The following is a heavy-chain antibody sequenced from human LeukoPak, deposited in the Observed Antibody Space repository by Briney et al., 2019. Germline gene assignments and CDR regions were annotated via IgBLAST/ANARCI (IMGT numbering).Heavy chain of an antibody. CDR1: GGSISSNSYY. J-gene: IGHJ3*02. CDR3: ARMRSTKMDAFDI. Sequence: SETLSLTCAVSGGSISSNSYYWGWIRQPPGKGLEWIGSIYYSGSTYYNPSLKSRVTISVDTSINQFSLHLISVTAADTAIYYCARMRSTKMDAFDIWGQGTVLTVSS. D-gene: IGHD2-8*01. CDR2: IYYSGST. V-gene: IGHV4-39*07.